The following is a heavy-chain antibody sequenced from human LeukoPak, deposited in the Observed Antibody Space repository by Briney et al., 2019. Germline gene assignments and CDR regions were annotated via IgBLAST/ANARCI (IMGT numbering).Heavy chain of an antibody. J-gene: IGHJ3*01. D-gene: IGHD6-6*01. CDR3: ARDSSKSTPKIKDAFDL. CDR2: ISTNGRTI. V-gene: IGHV3-48*03. CDR1: NFIVTSYE. Sequence: PGGSLRLSCSASNFIVTSYEMSWVRQAPGKGLEWISYISTNGRTITYADSVKGRFTISRDSAKNSLHLQMNSLRVEDTAIYYCARDSSKSTPKIKDAFDLWGQGTMVIVSS.